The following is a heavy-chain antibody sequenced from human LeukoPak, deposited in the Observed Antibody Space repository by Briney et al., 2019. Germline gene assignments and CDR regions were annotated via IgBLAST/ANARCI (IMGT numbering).Heavy chain of an antibody. D-gene: IGHD1-14*01. J-gene: IGHJ6*03. Sequence: SETLSLTCGVHGGSFSGYYWTWIRQPPGKGLEWIGEIDHNGGINYNSSLSSRVTVSLDTSKNQFSLRLSSVTAADTAVYYCVRTGSYSFFFYMDVWGAGPRSPFL. V-gene: IGHV4-34*01. CDR3: VRTGSYSFFFYMDV. CDR2: IDHNGGI. CDR1: GGSFSGYY.